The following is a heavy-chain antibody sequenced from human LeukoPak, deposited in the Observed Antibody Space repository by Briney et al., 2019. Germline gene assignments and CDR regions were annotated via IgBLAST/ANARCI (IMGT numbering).Heavy chain of an antibody. D-gene: IGHD3-10*01. V-gene: IGHV4-34*01. CDR2: INHSGST. Sequence: SGTLSLTCAVYGGSFSGYYWSWVRQPPGKGLEWVGEINHSGSTNYNPSLTSRVTISVETSKNQFSLKLSSVTAADTAVYYCATFGSGSLVSNSYWGQGTLVTVSS. J-gene: IGHJ4*02. CDR3: ATFGSGSLVSNSY. CDR1: GGSFSGYY.